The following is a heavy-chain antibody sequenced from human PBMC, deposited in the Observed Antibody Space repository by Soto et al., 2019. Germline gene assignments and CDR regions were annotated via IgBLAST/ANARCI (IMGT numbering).Heavy chain of an antibody. CDR2: IRSKGNNYAT. CDR1: GFTFSDYY. V-gene: IGHV3-73*01. CDR3: SRQASDFWSGKPQYYMDV. J-gene: IGHJ6*03. Sequence: PGGSLRLSCAASGFTFSDYYMSWIRQAPGKGLEWVGRIRSKGNNYATAYGASLKGRFTISRDDSKNTAYLQMNSLNTEDTAVYYCSRQASDFWSGKPQYYMDVWGKGTTVTVSS. D-gene: IGHD3-3*01.